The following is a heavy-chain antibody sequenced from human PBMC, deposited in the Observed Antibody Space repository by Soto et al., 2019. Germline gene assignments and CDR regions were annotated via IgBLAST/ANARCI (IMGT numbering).Heavy chain of an antibody. V-gene: IGHV3-23*01. CDR2: SSATGAAT. Sequence: EVQLLESGGGLVQPGGSLRLSCAASGFTFSSYGMTWVRQAPGKGLEWVSFSSATGAATYYADSVTGRFTSSRDNSKNTPYLQMTSLMAGVTAVYYCANDCRAGGNYGFYSDFWGQGALVIVSS. J-gene: IGHJ4*02. CDR1: GFTFSSYG. D-gene: IGHD1-7*01. CDR3: ANDCRAGGNYGFYSDF.